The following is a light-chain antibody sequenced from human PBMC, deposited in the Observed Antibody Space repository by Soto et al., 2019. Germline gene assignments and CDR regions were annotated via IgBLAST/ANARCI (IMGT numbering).Light chain of an antibody. CDR3: QAYDNDLRGWV. V-gene: IGLV1-40*01. CDR1: SSNFGAGHD. CDR2: SDL. J-gene: IGLJ3*02. Sequence: QSVLTQPPSVSGAPGQRVTISCTGSSSNFGAGHDVHWYQQVPGTAPKLLIYSDLNRPSGVPARFSGSRSGTSVSLAITGLQAEDEAYYYGQAYDNDLRGWVFCGGTQLTVL.